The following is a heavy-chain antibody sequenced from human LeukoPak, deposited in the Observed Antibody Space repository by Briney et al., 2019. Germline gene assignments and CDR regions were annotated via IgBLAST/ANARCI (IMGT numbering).Heavy chain of an antibody. CDR3: ARDQLAASDAFDI. J-gene: IGHJ3*02. CDR2: ISSSSSYI. CDR1: GFTFSSYA. D-gene: IGHD2-15*01. Sequence: GGSLRLSCAASGFTFSSYAMSWVRQAPGKGLEWVSSISSSSSYIYYADSVKGRFTISRDNAKNSLYLQMNSLRAEDTAVYYCARDQLAASDAFDIWGQGTMVTVSS. V-gene: IGHV3-21*01.